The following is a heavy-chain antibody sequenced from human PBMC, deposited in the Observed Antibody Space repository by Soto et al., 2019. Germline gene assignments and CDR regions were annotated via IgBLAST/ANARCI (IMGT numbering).Heavy chain of an antibody. CDR3: ARGRAATLAAAGHDY. Sequence: QVQLVQSGAEEKKPGASVKVSCKASGYTFTSFGLSWVRQAPGQGLEWMGWLSSYNGNTKNAQKIQGRVTMTTDTSTSTAYLDLRSLRSDDTAVYYCARGRAATLAAAGHDYWGQGTLVTVAS. D-gene: IGHD6-13*01. J-gene: IGHJ4*02. CDR1: GYTFTSFG. CDR2: LSSYNGNT. V-gene: IGHV1-18*01.